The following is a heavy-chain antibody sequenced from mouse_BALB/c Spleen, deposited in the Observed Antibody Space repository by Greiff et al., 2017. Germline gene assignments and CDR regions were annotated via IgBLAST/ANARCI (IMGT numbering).Heavy chain of an antibody. V-gene: IGHV5-6*01. J-gene: IGHJ3*01. CDR2: ISSGGSYT. D-gene: IGHD2-4*01. CDR1: GFTFSSYG. Sequence: EVQRVESGGDLVKPGGSLKLSCAASGFTFSSYGMSWVRQTPDKRLEWVATISSGGSYTYYPDSVKGRFTISRDNAKNTLYLQMSSLKSEDTAMYYCARPYDYDEGVWFAYWGQGTLVTVSA. CDR3: ARPYDYDEGVWFAY.